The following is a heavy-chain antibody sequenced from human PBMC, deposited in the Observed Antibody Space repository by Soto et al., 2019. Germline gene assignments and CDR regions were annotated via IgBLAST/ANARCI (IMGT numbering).Heavy chain of an antibody. CDR2: ISYDGSNK. CDR3: AKSAYSEWYFDV. V-gene: IGHV3-30*18. CDR1: GFTVSNYG. Sequence: QAQLVESGGGVVQPGRSLRLSCAASGFTVSNYGIHWVRQASGKGLEWVAVISYDGSNKLYADSVKGRFTISRDNSKNTVYLQMNSLRAEDTAMYYCAKSAYSEWYFDVWGRGTLLTVSS. J-gene: IGHJ2*01. D-gene: IGHD2-15*01.